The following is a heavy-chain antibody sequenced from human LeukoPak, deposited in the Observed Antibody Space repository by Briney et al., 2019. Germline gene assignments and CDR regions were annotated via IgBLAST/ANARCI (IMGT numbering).Heavy chain of an antibody. D-gene: IGHD1-7*01. Sequence: SDTLSLMCAVYGGSYSNYYWSWLRQPTGKGLEGVGEINDSGRTNYTPSLMSRVPVSVDTSKNQFSLRLTSVTATDTAVYYCARRWNYGRNYYIDVWGNGATVSVSS. CDR3: ARRWNYGRNYYIDV. CDR1: GGSYSNYY. V-gene: IGHV4-34*01. CDR2: INDSGRT. J-gene: IGHJ6*03.